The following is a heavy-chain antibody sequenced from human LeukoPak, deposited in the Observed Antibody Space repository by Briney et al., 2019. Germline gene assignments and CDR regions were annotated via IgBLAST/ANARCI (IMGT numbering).Heavy chain of an antibody. V-gene: IGHV3-74*01. D-gene: IGHD1-26*01. Sequence: GGSLRLSCAASGFTFSSYWLPWVRQAPGKGLVWVSRINSDGSSTSYADSVKGRFTISRDNAKNTLYLQMNSLRAEDTAVYYCARARVGATSPFDYWGQGTLVTVSS. J-gene: IGHJ4*02. CDR3: ARARVGATSPFDY. CDR1: GFTFSSYW. CDR2: INSDGSST.